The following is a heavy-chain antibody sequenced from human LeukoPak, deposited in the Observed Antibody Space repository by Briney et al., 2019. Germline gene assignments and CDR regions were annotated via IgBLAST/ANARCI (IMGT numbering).Heavy chain of an antibody. CDR3: ARVDIVLMVYARSYYFDY. CDR2: INPNSGGT. J-gene: IGHJ4*02. V-gene: IGHV1-2*02. Sequence: ASVKVSCKASGYTFTGYYMHWVRQAPGQGLKGMGWINPNSGGTNYAQKFQGRVTMTRDTSLSTAYMELSRLRSDDTAVYYWARVDIVLMVYARSYYFDYWGQGTLVTVSS. D-gene: IGHD2-8*01. CDR1: GYTFTGYY.